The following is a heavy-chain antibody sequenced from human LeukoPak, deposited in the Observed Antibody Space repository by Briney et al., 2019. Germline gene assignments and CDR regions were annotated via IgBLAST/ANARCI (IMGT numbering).Heavy chain of an antibody. J-gene: IGHJ4*02. V-gene: IGHV3-30*02. D-gene: IGHD3-10*01. CDR3: AKSVPAIRGEIDY. CDR2: IRYDGSNK. Sequence: GGSLRLSCAASGFTFSSYGMHWVRQAPGKGLEWVAFIRYDGSNKNYVDSVKGRFTISRDNSKNTLYLQMNSLRAEDTAVYYCAKSVPAIRGEIDYWGQGTLVAVSS. CDR1: GFTFSSYG.